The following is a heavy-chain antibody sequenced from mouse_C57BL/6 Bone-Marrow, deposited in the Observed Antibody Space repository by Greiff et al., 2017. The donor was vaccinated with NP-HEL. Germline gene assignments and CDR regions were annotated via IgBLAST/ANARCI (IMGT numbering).Heavy chain of an antibody. Sequence: VQLQQSGPELVKPGASVKISCKASGYSFTDYNMNWVKQSNGKSLEWIGVINPNYGTTSYNQKFKGKATLTVDQSSSPAYMQLNSLTSEDSAVYYCARGGDYDDYYAMDYWGQGTSGTGAS. CDR3: ARGGDYDDYYAMDY. D-gene: IGHD2-4*01. V-gene: IGHV1-39*01. CDR2: INPNYGTT. CDR1: GYSFTDYN. J-gene: IGHJ4*01.